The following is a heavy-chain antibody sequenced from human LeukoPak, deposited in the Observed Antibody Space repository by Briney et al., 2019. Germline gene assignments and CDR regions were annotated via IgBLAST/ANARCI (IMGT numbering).Heavy chain of an antibody. CDR2: IYYSGST. J-gene: IGHJ5*02. D-gene: IGHD4-23*01. Sequence: LSETLSLTCPVSGGSISSYYWSWIRQPPGKGLEWIGYIYYSGSTNYNPSLKSRVTISVDTSKNQFSLKLSSVTAADTAVYYCARDRDGGNSYWFDPWGQGTLVTVSS. CDR3: ARDRDGGNSYWFDP. CDR1: GGSISSYY. V-gene: IGHV4-59*12.